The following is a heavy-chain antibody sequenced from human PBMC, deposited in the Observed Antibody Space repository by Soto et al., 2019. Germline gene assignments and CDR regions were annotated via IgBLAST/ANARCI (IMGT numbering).Heavy chain of an antibody. CDR2: IAYDGSNK. CDR1: GFTFSSYG. V-gene: IGHV3-30*18. J-gene: IGHJ4*02. Sequence: QVQLVESGGGVVQPGRSLRLSCAASGFTFSSYGMHWVRQAPGKGLEWVAVIAYDGSNKYYADSVKGRFTISRDNSKHTRYLQMNILRAEDTAVYYCAKDCWEPYPGDYWGQGTLVTVSS. D-gene: IGHD1-1*01. CDR3: AKDCWEPYPGDY.